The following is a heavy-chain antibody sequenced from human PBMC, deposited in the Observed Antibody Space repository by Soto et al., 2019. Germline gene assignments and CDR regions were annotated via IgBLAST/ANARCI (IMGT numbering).Heavy chain of an antibody. CDR2: INHSGST. Sequence: AEALSLTCAVYGGSFSGYYWSWIRQPPGKGLEWIGEINHSGSTNYNPSLKSRVTISVDTSKNQFSLKLSSVTAADTAVYYCARVADNDYVWGSDRIPYYYYGMDVGGQGTTVTVSS. V-gene: IGHV4-34*01. J-gene: IGHJ6*02. CDR3: ARVADNDYVWGSDRIPYYYYGMDV. D-gene: IGHD3-16*02. CDR1: GGSFSGYY.